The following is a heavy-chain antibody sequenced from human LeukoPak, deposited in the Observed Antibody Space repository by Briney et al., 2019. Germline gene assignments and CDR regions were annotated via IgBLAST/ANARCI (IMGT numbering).Heavy chain of an antibody. V-gene: IGHV3-23*01. CDR1: GFTFSSYA. Sequence: PGGSLRLSCAASGFTFSSYAMSWVRQAPGKGLEWVSAISGSGGSTYYADSVKGRFTISRDNAKNLLYLQMNSLRAEDTAVYYCARSGWFGELLYAIYFDYWGQGTLVTVSS. D-gene: IGHD3-10*01. J-gene: IGHJ4*02. CDR2: ISGSGGST. CDR3: ARSGWFGELLYAIYFDY.